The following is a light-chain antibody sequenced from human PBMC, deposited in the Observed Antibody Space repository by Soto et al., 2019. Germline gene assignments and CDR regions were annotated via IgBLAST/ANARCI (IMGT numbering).Light chain of an antibody. CDR3: QAYDYSLTAFV. Sequence: QSVLTQPPSVSAAPGQKVTISCSGGSSNIGNDYVAWYLQLPGAAPKLVIFGNRNRPSGVPERFSGSKSGTSASLAITGLQAEDEADYYCQAYDYSLTAFVFGGGTKLTVL. V-gene: IGLV1-40*01. CDR1: SSNIGNDYV. J-gene: IGLJ3*02. CDR2: GNR.